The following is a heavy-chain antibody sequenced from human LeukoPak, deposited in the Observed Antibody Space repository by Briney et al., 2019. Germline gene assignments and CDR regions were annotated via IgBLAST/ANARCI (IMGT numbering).Heavy chain of an antibody. CDR2: VYSDGRT. CDR3: ARGGGLYFGDLFSAGYMDV. J-gene: IGHJ6*03. Sequence: SETLSLTCTVSGTSIITSYWSWIRQPPGEGLEWIGYVYSDGRTNFNPSLKSRVTMSIDTSKSQFSLRLTSVTAADAAVYYCARGGGLYFGDLFSAGYMDVWGKGTTVTVFS. D-gene: IGHD3-10*01. CDR1: GTSIITSY. V-gene: IGHV4-59*01.